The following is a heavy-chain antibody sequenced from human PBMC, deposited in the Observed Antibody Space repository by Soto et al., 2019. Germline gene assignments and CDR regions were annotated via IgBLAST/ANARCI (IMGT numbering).Heavy chain of an antibody. J-gene: IGHJ2*01. D-gene: IGHD4-17*01. CDR1: GYTFTTYS. CDR2: ISGYNGNT. CDR3: ARSVYGGNSGSWYFDL. Sequence: QVQLVQSGAEGKKPGASVNVSCEASGYTFTTYSMSWVRQAPGQGLEWMGWISGYNGNTNYAQKFRGRVTMTTDTATKTVNMELRSLRSDDTAVYYCARSVYGGNSGSWYFDLWGRGTLVTVSS. V-gene: IGHV1-18*01.